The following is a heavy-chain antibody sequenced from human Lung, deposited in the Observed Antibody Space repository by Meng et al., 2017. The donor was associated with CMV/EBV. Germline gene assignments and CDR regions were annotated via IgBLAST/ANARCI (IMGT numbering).Heavy chain of an antibody. CDR3: ARVPESRYYGSGSYNGMDV. Sequence: ESLKISCTASGFTFSRFWMSWVRQAPGKGLEWVANIKQDGTEKSYVDSVKGRFTISRDNAKNSLYLQMNRLRAEDTAVYYCARVPESRYYGSGSYNGMDVWGQGTTVTSP. CDR1: GFTFSRFW. J-gene: IGHJ6*02. D-gene: IGHD3-10*01. CDR2: IKQDGTEK. V-gene: IGHV3-7*01.